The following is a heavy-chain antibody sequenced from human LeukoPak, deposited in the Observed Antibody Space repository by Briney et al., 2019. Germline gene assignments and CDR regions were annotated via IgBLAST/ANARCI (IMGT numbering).Heavy chain of an antibody. D-gene: IGHD1-26*01. J-gene: IGHJ4*02. CDR2: INPSGGST. V-gene: IGHV1-46*01. CDR3: ARDNWELLEVYYFDY. CDR1: GYTFTSYY. Sequence: GASVKVSCKASGYTFTSYYMHWVRQAPGQGLEWMGIINPSGGSTSYAQKFQSRVTMTRDTSTSAVYMELSSLRSEDTAVYYCARDNWELLEVYYFDYWGQGTLVTVSS.